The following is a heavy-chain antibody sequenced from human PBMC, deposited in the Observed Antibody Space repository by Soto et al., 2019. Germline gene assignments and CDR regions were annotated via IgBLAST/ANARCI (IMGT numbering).Heavy chain of an antibody. J-gene: IGHJ5*02. D-gene: IGHD3-22*01. V-gene: IGHV4-30-4*01. CDR1: GGSISXGDYY. Sequence: QVQXQESGPGLVKPSQTLSLTCTVSGGSISXGDYYWTXIRQPPGKGLEWIGYIYYSGSTHYNPSLKSRLTISLDTSKNQFSLKLSSVTAADTAVYYCARVEGYYDSSGYNWFDPWGQGXLVTVSS. CDR2: IYYSGST. CDR3: ARVEGYYDSSGYNWFDP.